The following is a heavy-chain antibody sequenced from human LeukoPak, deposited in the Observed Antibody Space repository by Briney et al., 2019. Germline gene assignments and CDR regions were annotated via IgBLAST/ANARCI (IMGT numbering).Heavy chain of an antibody. Sequence: SETLSLTCGVYGGSFSNYYWSCLRQSPGKGLEWIGEINHSGSTNYNPSLKSRVTISVDTSKNQFSLKLSSVTAADTAVYYCAREPSDYDSRGYYVDYWGQGTLVTVSS. CDR2: INHSGST. CDR3: AREPSDYDSRGYYVDY. J-gene: IGHJ4*02. D-gene: IGHD3-22*01. CDR1: GGSFSNYY. V-gene: IGHV4-34*01.